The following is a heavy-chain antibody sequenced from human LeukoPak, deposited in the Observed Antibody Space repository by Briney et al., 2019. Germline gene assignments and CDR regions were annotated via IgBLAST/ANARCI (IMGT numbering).Heavy chain of an antibody. CDR2: VKFDGPEK. CDR1: GFTFSGSW. V-gene: IGHV3-7*03. CDR3: ARGGGYSERFDY. Sequence: GGSLSLSCAASGFTFSGSWMTWLRQAPGKGLEGGAEVKFDGPEKHYVASVRGRFTIDRANVENSMFVRMESLSPEHTAVYYCARGGGYSERFDYWGRQPWSPSPQ. J-gene: IGHJ4*02. D-gene: IGHD1-26*01.